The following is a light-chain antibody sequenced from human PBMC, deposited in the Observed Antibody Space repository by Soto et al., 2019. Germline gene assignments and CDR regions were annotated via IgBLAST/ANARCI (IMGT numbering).Light chain of an antibody. Sequence: EIVLTQSPATLSLSPGARAPLSCRASQSVSSYLAWYQQQPGQAPRLLIYGASNRATGIPARFSGSGSGTEFTLTISSLQSEDFAVYYCQQYNNWPRTFGQGTKVDI. J-gene: IGKJ1*01. V-gene: IGKV3D-15*01. CDR3: QQYNNWPRT. CDR2: GAS. CDR1: QSVSSY.